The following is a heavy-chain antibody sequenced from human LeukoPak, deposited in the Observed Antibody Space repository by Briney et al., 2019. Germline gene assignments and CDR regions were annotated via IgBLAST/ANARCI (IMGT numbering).Heavy chain of an antibody. CDR1: GFTFSNYW. V-gene: IGHV3-7*01. J-gene: IGHJ4*02. Sequence: GGSLRLSCVASGFTFSNYWMSWVRQAPGMGPEWVGNINQDGSEIYYVDSVKGRFTISRDNAKNSLYLQMNSLRAEDTAVYYCARKNGLDYWGQGTLVTVSS. CDR3: ARKNGLDY. CDR2: INQDGSEI.